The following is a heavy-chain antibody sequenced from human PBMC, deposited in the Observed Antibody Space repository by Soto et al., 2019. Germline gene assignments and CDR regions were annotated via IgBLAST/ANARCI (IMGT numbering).Heavy chain of an antibody. Sequence: GASVKVSCKASGYTFTSYYMHWVRQAPGQGLEWMGIINPSGGSTSYAQKFQGRVTMTRDTSTSTVYMELSSLRSEDTAVYYCATVRYDFWSGYLDAFDIWGQGTMVTVSS. CDR2: INPSGGST. CDR1: GYTFTSYY. V-gene: IGHV1-46*01. CDR3: ATVRYDFWSGYLDAFDI. J-gene: IGHJ3*02. D-gene: IGHD3-3*01.